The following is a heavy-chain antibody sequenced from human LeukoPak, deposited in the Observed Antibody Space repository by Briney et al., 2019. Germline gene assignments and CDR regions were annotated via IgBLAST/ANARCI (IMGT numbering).Heavy chain of an antibody. Sequence: SETLSLTCAVSGYSISSGYYWGWIRQSPGKGLEWIGSIYHNGRTNYNPSLKSRLTISVDTSKNQFSLKLSSVTAADTAVYYCARLDTAMVSFDYWGQGTLVTVSS. CDR3: ARLDTAMVSFDY. CDR2: IYHNGRT. D-gene: IGHD5-18*01. CDR1: GYSISSGYY. V-gene: IGHV4-38-2*01. J-gene: IGHJ4*02.